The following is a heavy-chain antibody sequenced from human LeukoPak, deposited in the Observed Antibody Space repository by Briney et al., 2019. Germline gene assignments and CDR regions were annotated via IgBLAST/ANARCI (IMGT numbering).Heavy chain of an antibody. V-gene: IGHV3-20*01. D-gene: IGHD2-2*01. CDR2: INWNGGST. CDR1: GFTFDDYG. J-gene: IGHJ6*03. Sequence: PGGSLRLSCAASGFTFDDYGMSWVRQAPGKGLEWVSGINWNGGSTGYADSVKGRFTISRDNAKNSLYLQMNSLRAEDTALYHCARVGYCSSTSCYPGGYYYYMDVWGKGTTVTVSS. CDR3: ARVGYCSSTSCYPGGYYYYMDV.